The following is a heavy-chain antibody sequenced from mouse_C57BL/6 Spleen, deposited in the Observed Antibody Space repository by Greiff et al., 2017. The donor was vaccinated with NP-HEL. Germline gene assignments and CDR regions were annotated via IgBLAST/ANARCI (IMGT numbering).Heavy chain of an antibody. J-gene: IGHJ2*01. V-gene: IGHV1-62-2*01. Sequence: QVQLQQSGAELVKPGASVKLSCKASGYTFTEYTIHWVKQRSGQGLEWIGWFYPGSGSIKYNEKFKDKATLTADKSSSTVYMELSRLTSEDSAFYFCARHEVGDGYYGDYFDYWGQGTTLTVSS. CDR2: FYPGSGSI. CDR3: ARHEVGDGYYGDYFDY. D-gene: IGHD2-3*01. CDR1: GYTFTEYT.